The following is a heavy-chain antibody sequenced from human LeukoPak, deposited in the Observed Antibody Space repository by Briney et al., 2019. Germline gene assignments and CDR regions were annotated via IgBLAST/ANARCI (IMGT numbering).Heavy chain of an antibody. J-gene: IGHJ5*02. D-gene: IGHD3-3*02. CDR2: IYYSGST. CDR3: ARTSIFGVARFDP. V-gene: IGHV4-59*08. Sequence: PSETLSLTCTVSGGSVSNYHWSWIRQPPGKGLEWIGYIYYSGSTNYNPSLKSRLTISVDTSKNHFSLKLSSVTAADTAVYYCARTSIFGVARFDPWGQGTLVTVSS. CDR1: GGSVSNYH.